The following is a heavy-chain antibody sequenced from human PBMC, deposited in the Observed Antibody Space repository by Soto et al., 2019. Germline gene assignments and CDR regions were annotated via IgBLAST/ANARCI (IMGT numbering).Heavy chain of an antibody. CDR3: ARDRGDILTGYNPYNWFDP. J-gene: IGHJ5*02. CDR2: IWYDGSNK. V-gene: IGHV3-33*01. Sequence: QVQLVESGGGVVQPGRSLRLSCAASGFTFSTYGMHWVRQAPGKGLEWVAVIWYDGSNKYYADSVKGRFTISRDNSKNTLYLQMNSLRAEDTAVYYCARDRGDILTGYNPYNWFDPWGQGTLVTVSS. D-gene: IGHD3-9*01. CDR1: GFTFSTYG.